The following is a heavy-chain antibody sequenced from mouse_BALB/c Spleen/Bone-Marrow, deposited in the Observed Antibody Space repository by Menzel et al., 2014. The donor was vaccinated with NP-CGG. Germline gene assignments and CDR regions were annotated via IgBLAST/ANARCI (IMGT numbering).Heavy chain of an antibody. CDR2: ISSGGSYT. CDR3: ARQREVRPYYYAMDY. D-gene: IGHD2-14*01. CDR1: GFTFSSYA. V-gene: IGHV5-9-3*01. J-gene: IGHJ4*01. Sequence: EVKLMESGGGLVKPGGPLKLSCAASGFTFSSYAMPWVRQTPEKRLEWVATISSGGSYTYYPDSVKGRFTISRDNAKNTLYLQMSSLRSEDTAMYYCARQREVRPYYYAMDYWGQGTSVTVSS.